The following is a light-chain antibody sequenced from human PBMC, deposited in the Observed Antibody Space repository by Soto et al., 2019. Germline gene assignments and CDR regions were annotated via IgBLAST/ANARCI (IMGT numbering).Light chain of an antibody. CDR3: GTWDSSLSARV. V-gene: IGLV1-51*01. CDR2: DNN. J-gene: IGLJ2*01. Sequence: QSALTQPPSVSAAPGQKVTISCSGSSSNIGNNYVSWYQQLPGTAPKLLIYDNNKRPSGIPDRFSGPKSGTSATLGITGLQTGDEADYYCGTWDSSLSARVFGGGTKLTVL. CDR1: SSNIGNNY.